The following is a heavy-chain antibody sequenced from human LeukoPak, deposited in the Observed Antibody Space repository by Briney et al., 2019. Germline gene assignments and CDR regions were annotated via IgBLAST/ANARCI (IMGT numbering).Heavy chain of an antibody. CDR2: ISSSSSYI. D-gene: IGHD2-2*01. CDR3: ARPIGGCSSTSCYPPYYYGMDV. J-gene: IGHJ6*02. CDR1: GFTFSSYS. V-gene: IGHV3-21*01. Sequence: GGSLRLSCAASGFTFSSYSMNWVRQAPGKGLEWVSSISSSSSYIYYADSVKGRFTISRDNAKNSLYLQMNSLRDEDTAVYYCARPIGGCSSTSCYPPYYYGMDVWGQGTTVTVSS.